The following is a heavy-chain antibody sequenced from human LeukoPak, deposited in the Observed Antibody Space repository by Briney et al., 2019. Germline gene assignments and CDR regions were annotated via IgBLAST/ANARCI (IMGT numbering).Heavy chain of an antibody. D-gene: IGHD3-10*01. CDR2: INPSGGST. Sequence: ASVKVSCKASGYTFTSYYMHWVRQAPGQGLEWMGIINPSGGSTSYAQKFQGRVTMTRDTSTSTVYMELSSLRSEDTAVYYCARRVVRTTMVRGGGAFDIWGQGTMVTVSS. CDR3: ARRVVRTTMVRGGGAFDI. J-gene: IGHJ3*02. V-gene: IGHV1-46*01. CDR1: GYTFTSYY.